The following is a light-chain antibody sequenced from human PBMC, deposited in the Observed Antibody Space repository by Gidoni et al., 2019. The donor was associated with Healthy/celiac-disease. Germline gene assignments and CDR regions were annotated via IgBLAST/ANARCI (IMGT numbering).Light chain of an antibody. V-gene: IGKV1-39*01. CDR2: AAS. J-gene: IGKJ1*01. CDR1: QSISSY. Sequence: DIQMTQSPSSLSASVGDRVTITCRASQSISSYLNWYQQKPGKAPKLLIYAASSLQSGVHSRFSVSGSGTDFTLTISSRQPEDFATDYCQQIYSTLWTFGQGTKVEIK. CDR3: QQIYSTLWT.